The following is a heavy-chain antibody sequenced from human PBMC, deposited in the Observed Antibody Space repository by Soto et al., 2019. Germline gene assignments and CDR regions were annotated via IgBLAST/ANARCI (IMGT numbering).Heavy chain of an antibody. V-gene: IGHV4-31*03. CDR3: ARVSTPNCSSTSCYDYYYGMDV. D-gene: IGHD2-2*01. CDR2: IYYSGST. CDR1: GGSISSGGYY. Sequence: QVQLQESGPGLVKPSQTLSLTCTVSGGSISSGGYYWSWIRQHPGKGLEWIGYIYYSGSTYYNPSLKSRVTISVXTXXNXXXLXLSXVTAADTAVYYCARVSTPNCSSTSCYDYYYGMDVWGQGTTVTVSS. J-gene: IGHJ6*02.